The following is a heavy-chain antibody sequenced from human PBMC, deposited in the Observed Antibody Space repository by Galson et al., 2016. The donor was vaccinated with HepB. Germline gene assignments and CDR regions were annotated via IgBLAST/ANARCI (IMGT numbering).Heavy chain of an antibody. Sequence: SLRLSCAASGFTFNTYNMNWVRQTPGKGLELVSSITSSSSYIYYTDSVTGRFTISRDNAKNSLYLQMNSLRAEDTAIYYCAKDRGDYIWGTYRYTFDAFDVWGQGTMVAVSS. V-gene: IGHV3-21*01. D-gene: IGHD3-16*02. CDR3: AKDRGDYIWGTYRYTFDAFDV. CDR1: GFTFNTYN. CDR2: ITSSSSYI. J-gene: IGHJ3*01.